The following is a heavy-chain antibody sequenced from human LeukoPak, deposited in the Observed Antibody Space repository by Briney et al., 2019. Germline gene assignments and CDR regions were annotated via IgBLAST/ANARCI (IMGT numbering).Heavy chain of an antibody. CDR3: ARAPRSPSPDGVSYDSSGYTSHHYYYYYMDV. Sequence: ASVKVSCKASGYTFTSYGISWVRQAPGQGLEWMGWISAYNGNTNYAQKLQGRVTMTTDTSTSTAYMELRSLRSDDTAVYYCARAPRSPSPDGVSYDSSGYTSHHYYYYYMDVWGKGTTVTVSS. CDR2: ISAYNGNT. D-gene: IGHD3-22*01. V-gene: IGHV1-18*01. CDR1: GYTFTSYG. J-gene: IGHJ6*03.